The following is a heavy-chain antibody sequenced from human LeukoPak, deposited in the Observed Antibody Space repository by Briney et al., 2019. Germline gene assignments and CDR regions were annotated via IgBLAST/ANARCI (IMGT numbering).Heavy chain of an antibody. J-gene: IGHJ4*02. Sequence: ASVKVSCKGSGYTFSAYVLHWVRQAPGQSLEWMGWIHGGNGETRYSENFHGRVTITRDAAAKTSYMELSSLGPEDTAVYYCARGWWDLGEIPFWGQGT. V-gene: IGHV1-3*01. CDR1: GYTFSAYV. D-gene: IGHD1-26*01. CDR3: ARGWWDLGEIPF. CDR2: IHGGNGET.